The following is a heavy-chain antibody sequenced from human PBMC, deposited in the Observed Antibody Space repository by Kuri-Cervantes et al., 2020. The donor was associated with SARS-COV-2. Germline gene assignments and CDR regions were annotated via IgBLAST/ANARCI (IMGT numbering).Heavy chain of an antibody. D-gene: IGHD3-16*02. CDR1: GFTFSSYA. CDR3: ARDPLGITFGGVIVDAFDI. CDR2: ISYDGSNK. Sequence: GGSLRLSCAASGFTFSSYAMHWVRQAPGKGLEWVAVISYDGSNKYYADSVKGRFTISRDNSKNTLYLQMNSLRAEDTAVYYCARDPLGITFGGVIVDAFDIWGQGTMVTVSS. J-gene: IGHJ3*02. V-gene: IGHV3-30-3*01.